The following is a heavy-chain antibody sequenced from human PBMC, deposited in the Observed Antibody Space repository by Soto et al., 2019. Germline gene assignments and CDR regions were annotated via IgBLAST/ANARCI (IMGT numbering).Heavy chain of an antibody. Sequence: LETLSLTCTVSGGSISSYHWSWIRQPAGKGLEWIGRIYTRGSTNYNPSLESRVTMSVDTSKNQLSLKLSSVTAADTAVYYCAREGRYFDSSAYPYNDVMDVWRQGTTVTVSS. CDR1: GGSISSYH. J-gene: IGHJ6*02. V-gene: IGHV4-4*07. CDR2: IYTRGST. CDR3: AREGRYFDSSAYPYNDVMDV. D-gene: IGHD3-22*01.